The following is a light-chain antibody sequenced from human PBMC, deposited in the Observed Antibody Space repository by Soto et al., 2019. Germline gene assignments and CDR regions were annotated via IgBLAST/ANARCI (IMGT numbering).Light chain of an antibody. V-gene: IGKV3-20*01. CDR3: QQYGSSPET. CDR2: GAS. Sequence: EIVLTQSPGTLSLSPGERATLSCRASQSVSSSYLAGYQQKPGQAPRLLIYGASSRATGIPDRFSGSGSGTDFTLTISRLEPEDCAVYYCQQYGSSPETFGQGTQVEIK. J-gene: IGKJ1*01. CDR1: QSVSSSY.